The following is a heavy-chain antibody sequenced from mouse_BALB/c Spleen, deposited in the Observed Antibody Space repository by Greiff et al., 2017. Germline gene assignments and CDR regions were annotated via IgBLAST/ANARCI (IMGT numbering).Heavy chain of an antibody. CDR1: GFTFSSYG. Sequence: EVKLLESGGGLVQPGGSLKLSCAASGFTFSSYGMSWVRQTPDKRLELVATINSNGGSTYYPDSVKGRFTISRDNAKNTLYLQMSSLKSEDTAMYYCARDNGSPFAYWGQGTLVTVSA. CDR2: INSNGGST. J-gene: IGHJ3*01. D-gene: IGHD1-2*01. V-gene: IGHV5-6-3*01. CDR3: ARDNGSPFAY.